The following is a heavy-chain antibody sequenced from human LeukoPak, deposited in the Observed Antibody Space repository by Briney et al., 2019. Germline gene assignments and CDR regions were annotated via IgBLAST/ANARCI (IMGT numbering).Heavy chain of an antibody. CDR3: ARDPLRVASRPFDY. V-gene: IGHV1-69*04. CDR2: ITPILGIA. Sequence: ASVKVSCKASGGTFSSYAISWVRQAPGQGLEWMGRITPILGIANYAQKFQGRVTITADKSTSTAYMELSSLRSEDTAVYYCARDPLRVASRPFDYWGQGTLVTVSS. CDR1: GGTFSSYA. J-gene: IGHJ4*02. D-gene: IGHD3-16*01.